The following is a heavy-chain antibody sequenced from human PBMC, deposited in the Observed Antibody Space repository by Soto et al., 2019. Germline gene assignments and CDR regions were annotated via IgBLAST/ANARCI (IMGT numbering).Heavy chain of an antibody. D-gene: IGHD1-1*01. Sequence: QVQLVQSGAEVKKPGSSVKVSCKASGGTFSSYAISWVRQAPGQGLEWMGGIIPIFGTANYAQKFQGRVTITADKATSTAYMELSSLRSEDTAVYYCARGGNVATGTTFYFDYWGQGTLVTVSS. CDR2: IIPIFGTA. J-gene: IGHJ4*02. V-gene: IGHV1-69*06. CDR3: ARGGNVATGTTFYFDY. CDR1: GGTFSSYA.